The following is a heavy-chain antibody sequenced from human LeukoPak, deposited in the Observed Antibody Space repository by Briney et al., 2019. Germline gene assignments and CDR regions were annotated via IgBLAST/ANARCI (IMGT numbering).Heavy chain of an antibody. D-gene: IGHD3-10*02. J-gene: IGHJ6*04. CDR1: GFPFSAYE. Sequence: PGGSLRLYCAASGFPFSAYEMNWVRQAPGKGLEWVSYISTSGSSIYYADSVKGRFTISRDNAKNSLNLQMNSLRAEDTAVYYCAELGITMIGGVWGKGTTVTISS. CDR2: ISTSGSSI. V-gene: IGHV3-48*03. CDR3: AELGITMIGGV.